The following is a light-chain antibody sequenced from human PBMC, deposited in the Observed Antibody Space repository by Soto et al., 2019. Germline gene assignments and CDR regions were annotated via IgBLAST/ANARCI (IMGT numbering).Light chain of an antibody. J-gene: IGLJ3*02. V-gene: IGLV1-44*01. Sequence: QSVLTQPPSASATPGQRVTISCSGSSSNVGSNTVNWYQQLPGTAPKLLIYKSNQRPSGVPDRFSGSKSGTSASLVISGLQSEDEADYYCAAWDDSLNGRVFGGGTKLTVL. CDR2: KSN. CDR1: SSNVGSNT. CDR3: AAWDDSLNGRV.